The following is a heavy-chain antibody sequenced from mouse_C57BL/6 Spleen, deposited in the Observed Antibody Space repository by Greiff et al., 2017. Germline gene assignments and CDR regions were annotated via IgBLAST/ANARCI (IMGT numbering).Heavy chain of an antibody. CDR3: ARRDYSNSWFAY. D-gene: IGHD2-5*01. CDR2: INPGSGGT. Sequence: VQGVESGAELVRPGTSVKVSCKASGYAFTNYLIEWVKQRPGQGLEWIGVINPGSGGTNYNEKFKGKATLTADKSSSTAYMQLSSLTSEDSAVYFCARRDYSNSWFAYWGQGTLVTVSA. CDR1: GYAFTNYL. J-gene: IGHJ3*01. V-gene: IGHV1-54*01.